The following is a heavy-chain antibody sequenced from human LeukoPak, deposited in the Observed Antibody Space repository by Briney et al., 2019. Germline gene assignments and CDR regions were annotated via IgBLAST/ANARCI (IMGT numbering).Heavy chain of an antibody. J-gene: IGHJ4*02. V-gene: IGHV3-66*01. CDR2: IYSGGST. D-gene: IGHD3-3*02. CDR1: GFTFSSYW. CDR3: ARAPSNAHFDY. Sequence: GGSLRLSCAASGFTFSSYWMHWVRQAPGRGLEWVSLIYSGGSTYYADSVKGRFTISRDNSNNTVYLQMNSLRAEDTAVYYCARAPSNAHFDYWGQGTLVTVSS.